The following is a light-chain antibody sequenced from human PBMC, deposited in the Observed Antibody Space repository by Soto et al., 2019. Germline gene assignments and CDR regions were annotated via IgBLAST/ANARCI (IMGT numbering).Light chain of an antibody. Sequence: IVLTQCPGRLPLTPPHRATLSCTSSQSVSSSYLAWYQQKPGQAPRLLIYGASSRATGIPDRFGGSGSGTDFTLTISRLEPEDFAVYYCQQYGSSPRAFGQGTKVDI. CDR1: QSVSSSY. V-gene: IGKV3-20*01. CDR2: GAS. CDR3: QQYGSSPRA. J-gene: IGKJ1*01.